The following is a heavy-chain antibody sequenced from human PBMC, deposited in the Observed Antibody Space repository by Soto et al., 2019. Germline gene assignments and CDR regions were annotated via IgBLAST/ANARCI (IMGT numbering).Heavy chain of an antibody. Sequence: SGPTLLNPTQTLALTFTFSGFSLSTKGMCVSWIRQPPGKALEWLARIDWDDDKYYTTSLKTRLTISKDTSKNQVVLTMTNMDPVDTATYYCARTRVRPSYYGMDVWGQGTTVTVSS. CDR1: GFSLSTKGMC. D-gene: IGHD1-1*01. V-gene: IGHV2-70*11. J-gene: IGHJ6*02. CDR2: IDWDDDK. CDR3: ARTRVRPSYYGMDV.